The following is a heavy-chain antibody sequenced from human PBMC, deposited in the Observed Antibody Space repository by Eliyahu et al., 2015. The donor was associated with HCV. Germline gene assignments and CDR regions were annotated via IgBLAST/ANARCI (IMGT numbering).Heavy chain of an antibody. Sequence: QITLKESGPTLVKPTQTLTLTCTFSXFSLSTSGVGVGWIRQPPGKALEWLALIYWNDDKRYSPSLKSRLTITKDTSKNQVVLTMTNMDPVDTATYYCAHSDHDSRVEGAFDIWGQGTMVTVSS. V-gene: IGHV2-5*01. CDR1: XFSLSTSGVG. CDR2: IYWNDDK. CDR3: AHSDHDSRVEGAFDI. D-gene: IGHD3-22*01. J-gene: IGHJ3*02.